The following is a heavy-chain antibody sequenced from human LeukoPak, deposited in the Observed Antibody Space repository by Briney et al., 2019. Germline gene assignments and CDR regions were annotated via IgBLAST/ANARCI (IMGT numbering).Heavy chain of an antibody. J-gene: IGHJ5*02. CDR3: ARDTPSIVVVPDNWFDP. CDR1: GYTFTSYG. D-gene: IGHD2-2*01. CDR2: ISAYNGNT. Sequence: ASVKVSCKASGYTFTSYGISWVRQAPGQGLEWMGWISAYNGNTNYAQKLQGRVTMTTDTSTSTAYMELRSLRSDDTAVYYCARDTPSIVVVPDNWFDPWGQGPPVTVSS. V-gene: IGHV1-18*01.